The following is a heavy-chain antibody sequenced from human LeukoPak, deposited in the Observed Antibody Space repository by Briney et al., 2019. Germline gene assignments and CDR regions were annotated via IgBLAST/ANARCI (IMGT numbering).Heavy chain of an antibody. J-gene: IGHJ6*02. Sequence: GGSLRLSCAASGFTFSSYWMSWVRQAPGKGLEWVANIKQDGSEKYYVDSVKGRFTISKDNAKNSLYLQMDSLRAEDTAVYYCAKVCYTAGGYYYYGMDVWGQGTTVTVSS. CDR1: GFTFSSYW. D-gene: IGHD2-8*01. CDR2: IKQDGSEK. CDR3: AKVCYTAGGYYYYGMDV. V-gene: IGHV3-7*01.